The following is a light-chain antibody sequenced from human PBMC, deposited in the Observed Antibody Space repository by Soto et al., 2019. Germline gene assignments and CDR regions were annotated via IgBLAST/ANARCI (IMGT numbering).Light chain of an antibody. CDR3: QQSYRNPRT. CDR1: QSINTG. V-gene: IGKV1-5*01. CDR2: DVS. Sequence: DIQMTQSPSTLSASIGDRVTITCRASQSINTGLAWYQQKPGTAPKLLIYDVSNLQSGVPPRFSGSGSGTEFTLTISSLQPEDFATYYCQQSYRNPRTFGPGTKVD. J-gene: IGKJ3*01.